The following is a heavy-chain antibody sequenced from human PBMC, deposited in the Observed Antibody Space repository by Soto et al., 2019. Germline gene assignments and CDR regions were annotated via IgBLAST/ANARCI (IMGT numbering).Heavy chain of an antibody. J-gene: IGHJ5*02. Sequence: GGPRSLSCAASGVTFFNTWMNGARRAPGKGLEWVGRIKSKADGGTIEYAAPVKGRFSISRDDSNDTLYLQMNNLKSEATALYYRAPDQTTPAFALTYYRVLTRLSRVRNPWGQGTLVTSPQ. CDR3: APDQTTPAFALTYYRVLTRLSRVRNP. V-gene: IGHV3-15*01. D-gene: IGHD3-9*01. CDR2: IKSKADGGTI. CDR1: GVTFFNTW.